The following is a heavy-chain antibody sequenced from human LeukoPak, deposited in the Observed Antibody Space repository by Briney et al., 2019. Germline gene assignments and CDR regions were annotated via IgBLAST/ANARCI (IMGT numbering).Heavy chain of an antibody. CDR1: GGTFSSYA. D-gene: IGHD2-2*01. CDR3: ARGGGVVVPAAFVRYYYYMDV. CDR2: IIPIFGTA. J-gene: IGHJ6*03. Sequence: SVKVSCKASGGTFSSYAISWVRQAPGQGLEWMGGIIPIFGTANYAQKFQGRVRITADESTNTAYMELTSLTSEDTAVYYCARGGGVVVPAAFVRYYYYMDVWGKGTTVTISS. V-gene: IGHV1-69*13.